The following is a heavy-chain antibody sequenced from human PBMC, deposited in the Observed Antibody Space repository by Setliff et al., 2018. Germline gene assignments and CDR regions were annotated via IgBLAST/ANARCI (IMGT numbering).Heavy chain of an antibody. J-gene: IGHJ2*01. Sequence: GGSLRLSCAAPGFTFSSYWMHWVRQAPGKGLVWVSRINNYGSSTSYADSVKGRFTISRDNAKNTLYLQMNSLRTEDTAVYYCARDLGEPYWYFDLWGRGTLVTVSS. CDR2: INNYGSST. D-gene: IGHD2-21*01. CDR1: GFTFSSYW. V-gene: IGHV3-74*01. CDR3: ARDLGEPYWYFDL.